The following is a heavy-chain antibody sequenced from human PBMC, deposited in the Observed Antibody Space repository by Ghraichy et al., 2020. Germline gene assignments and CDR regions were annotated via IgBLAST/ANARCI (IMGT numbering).Heavy chain of an antibody. V-gene: IGHV4-59*13. CDR1: GGSIRSYY. D-gene: IGHD3-3*01. J-gene: IGHJ4*02. CDR3: ARSRPLTYDFWSGHFDY. CDR2: NYYSGRT. Sequence: SETLSLTCTVSGGSIRSYYWSFIRQRTGKGLKWIGYNYYSGRTNYNPSLKSRVTISVDTSKNQFSLKLISVTAADTAVYYCARSRPLTYDFWSGHFDYWGQGTLVTDSS.